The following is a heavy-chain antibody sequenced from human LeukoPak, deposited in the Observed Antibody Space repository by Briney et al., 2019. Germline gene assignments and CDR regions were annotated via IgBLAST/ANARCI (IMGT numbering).Heavy chain of an antibody. CDR3: ARAPYDSSGVGWFDP. Sequence: KRGESLKISCKGSGYSFTSYWIGWVRQMPGKGLEWMGIIYPGDSDTRYSPSFQGQVTISADKSISTAYLQWSSLKASDTAMYYCARAPYDSSGVGWFDPWGQGTLVTVSS. V-gene: IGHV5-51*01. CDR2: IYPGDSDT. D-gene: IGHD3-22*01. J-gene: IGHJ5*02. CDR1: GYSFTSYW.